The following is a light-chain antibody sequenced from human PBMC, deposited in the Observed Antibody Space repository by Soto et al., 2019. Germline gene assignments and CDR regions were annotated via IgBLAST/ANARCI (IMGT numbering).Light chain of an antibody. CDR3: SSYAGSNNWV. CDR2: EVT. V-gene: IGLV2-8*01. Sequence: QSALTQPPSASGSPGQSVTISCTGTSSDIGRYNYVSWYQQHPVKAPKLMIYEVTKRPSGVPDRFSGSKSGNTASLTVSGLQDEYEADYYCSSYAGSNNWVFGGGTKLTVL. J-gene: IGLJ3*02. CDR1: SSDIGRYNY.